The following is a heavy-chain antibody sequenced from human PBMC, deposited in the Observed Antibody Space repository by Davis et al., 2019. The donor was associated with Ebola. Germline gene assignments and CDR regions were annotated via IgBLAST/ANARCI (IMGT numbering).Heavy chain of an antibody. D-gene: IGHD6-19*01. Sequence: GGSLRLSCAASGFTFSSYAMTWARQAPGKGLEWVSAVTSSGGGTYYADSVKGRFTISRDNSKNTLYLQMNSLRVEDTAVYYCAKGGSGWRYLDSWGRGTLVTVSS. CDR1: GFTFSSYA. CDR3: AKGGSGWRYLDS. V-gene: IGHV3-23*01. CDR2: VTSSGGGT. J-gene: IGHJ4*02.